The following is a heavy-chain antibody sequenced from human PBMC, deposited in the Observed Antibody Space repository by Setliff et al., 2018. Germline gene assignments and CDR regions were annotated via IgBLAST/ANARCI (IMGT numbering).Heavy chain of an antibody. D-gene: IGHD3-10*01. CDR1: GFTFSRYW. Sequence: LRLSCAASGFTFSRYWMSWVRQAPGKGLEWVANIKQDGSEKYYVDSVKGRFTISRDNAKNSLYLQMNSLRAEDTAVYYCARGHVYGSQFYYYYYGMDVWGQGTTVTVSS. CDR2: IKQDGSEK. CDR3: ARGHVYGSQFYYYYYGMDV. J-gene: IGHJ6*02. V-gene: IGHV3-7*01.